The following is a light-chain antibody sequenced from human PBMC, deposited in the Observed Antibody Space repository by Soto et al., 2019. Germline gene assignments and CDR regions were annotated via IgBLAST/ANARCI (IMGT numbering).Light chain of an antibody. CDR1: QSISSY. CDR3: QQSYSTPWT. J-gene: IGKJ1*01. CDR2: AAS. Sequence: DIQMTQSPSSLSASVGDRVTITCRASQSISSYLNWYQQKTGQAPKLLIYAASSLQSGVPSRFSGSGSGTDFTLTISRLQPEDFATYYCQQSYSTPWTFGQGTKVEIK. V-gene: IGKV1-39*01.